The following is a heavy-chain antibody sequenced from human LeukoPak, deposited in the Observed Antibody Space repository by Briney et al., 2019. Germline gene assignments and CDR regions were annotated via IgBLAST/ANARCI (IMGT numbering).Heavy chain of an antibody. CDR3: ARRTFSSGWYGD. CDR2: IYYSGST. Sequence: PSETLSLTCTVSGGSISSSSYYWGWIRQPPGKGLEWIGSIYYSGSTYYNPSLKSRVTISVDTSKNQFSLKLSSVTAADTAVYYCARRTFSSGWYGDWGRGTLVTVSS. J-gene: IGHJ4*02. D-gene: IGHD6-19*01. V-gene: IGHV4-39*01. CDR1: GGSISSSSYY.